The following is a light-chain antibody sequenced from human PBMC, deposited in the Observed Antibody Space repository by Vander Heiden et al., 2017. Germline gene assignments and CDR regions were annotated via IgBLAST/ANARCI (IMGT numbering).Light chain of an antibody. CDR2: KAS. Sequence: IQMTQSPSTLSASVGDRVTITCRASQSISSWLAWYQQRPGKAPKLLIYKASTLKSGVPSRFSGSGSGTEFTLTISSLQPDDFATYYCQQYNTYPVTFGQGTKVEI. CDR3: QQYNTYPVT. J-gene: IGKJ1*01. V-gene: IGKV1-5*03. CDR1: QSISSW.